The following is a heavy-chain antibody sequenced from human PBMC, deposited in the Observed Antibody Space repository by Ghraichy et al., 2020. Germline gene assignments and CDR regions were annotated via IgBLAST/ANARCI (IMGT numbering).Heavy chain of an antibody. Sequence: SETLSLTCTVSGGSISSGGYYWSWIRQHPGKGLEWIGYIYYSGSTYYNPSLKSRVTISVDTSKNQFSLKLSSVTAADTAVYYCARGKYYDSSGYYYGWWGQGTLVTVSS. D-gene: IGHD3-22*01. V-gene: IGHV4-31*03. CDR1: GGSISSGGYY. CDR2: IYYSGST. J-gene: IGHJ4*02. CDR3: ARGKYYDSSGYYYGW.